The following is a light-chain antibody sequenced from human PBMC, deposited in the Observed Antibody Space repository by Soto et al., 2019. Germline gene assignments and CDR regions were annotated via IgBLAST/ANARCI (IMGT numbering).Light chain of an antibody. J-gene: IGKJ1*01. CDR1: QSVTGGS. CDR2: DVP. V-gene: IGKV3D-20*02. Sequence: ETVLTQSPGTLSLSPGDRATLSCRASQSVTGGSLAWYQQKPGQAPRLLISDVPTRATGIPDRFSGSGSGTDSTLTISRLEPEDFAVYYCQQFRNWPWTFGQGTKVDIK. CDR3: QQFRNWPWT.